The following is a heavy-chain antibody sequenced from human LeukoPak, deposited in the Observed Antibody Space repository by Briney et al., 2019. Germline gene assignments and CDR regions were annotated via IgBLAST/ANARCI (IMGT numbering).Heavy chain of an antibody. V-gene: IGHV3-23*01. CDR1: GFTFSSYA. D-gene: IGHD3-22*01. CDR3: AKDPRMRYYYDSSGFDY. Sequence: GGSLRLSCAASGFTFSSYAMSWVRQAPGGGLEWVSAISGSGGSTYYADSVKGRFTISRDNSKNTLYLQMNSLRAEDTAVYYCAKDPRMRYYYDSSGFDYWGQGTLVTVSS. J-gene: IGHJ4*02. CDR2: ISGSGGST.